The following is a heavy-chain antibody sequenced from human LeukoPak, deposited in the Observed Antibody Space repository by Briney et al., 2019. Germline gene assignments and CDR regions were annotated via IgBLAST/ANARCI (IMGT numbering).Heavy chain of an antibody. J-gene: IGHJ3*02. Sequence: PGRSLRLSCAASGFTFSSYAMHWVRQAPGKGLEWVAVISYDGSNKYYADSVKGRFTISRDNSKNTLYLQMNSLRAEDTAVYYCARGRTSYGSTVYDAFDIWGQGTMVTVSS. CDR1: GFTFSSYA. CDR3: ARGRTSYGSTVYDAFDI. D-gene: IGHD5-18*01. CDR2: ISYDGSNK. V-gene: IGHV3-30-3*01.